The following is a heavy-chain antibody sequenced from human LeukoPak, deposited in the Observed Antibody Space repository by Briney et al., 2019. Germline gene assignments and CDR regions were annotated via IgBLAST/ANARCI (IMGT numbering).Heavy chain of an antibody. Sequence: PGGSLRLSCAASGFTFSSYWMSWVRQAPGKGLEWVANIKQDGSEKYYVDSVKGRFTISRDNSKNTLYLQMNSLRAEDTAVYYCANPDYDILTALDAFDIWGQGTMVTVSS. CDR1: GFTFSSYW. J-gene: IGHJ3*02. CDR2: IKQDGSEK. V-gene: IGHV3-7*03. CDR3: ANPDYDILTALDAFDI. D-gene: IGHD3-9*01.